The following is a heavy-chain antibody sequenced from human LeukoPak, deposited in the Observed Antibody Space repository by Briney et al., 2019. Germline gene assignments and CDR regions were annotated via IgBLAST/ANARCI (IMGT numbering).Heavy chain of an antibody. CDR1: GYSISSGYY. Sequence: SETPSLTCTVSGYSISSGYYWGWIRQPPGKGLEWIGSIYHSGSTYYNPSLKSRVTISVDTSKNQFSLKLSSVTAADTAVYYCARDRPTTVVRNPFDYWGQGTLVTVSS. CDR3: ARDRPTTVVRNPFDY. V-gene: IGHV4-38-2*02. J-gene: IGHJ4*02. D-gene: IGHD4-23*01. CDR2: IYHSGST.